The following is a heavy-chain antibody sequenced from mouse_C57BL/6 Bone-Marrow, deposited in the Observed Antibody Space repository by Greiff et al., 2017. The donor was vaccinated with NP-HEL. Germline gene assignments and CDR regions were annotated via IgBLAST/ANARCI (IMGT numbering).Heavy chain of an antibody. CDR2: INPNNGGT. Sequence: VQLKESGPELVKPGASVKIPCKASGYTFTDYNMDWVKQSHGKSLEWIGDINPNNGGTIYNQKFKGKATLTVDKSSSTAYMELRSLTSEDTAVYYCARSGLRGSHFDYWGQGTTLTVSS. J-gene: IGHJ2*01. V-gene: IGHV1-18*01. CDR3: ARSGLRGSHFDY. D-gene: IGHD1-1*01. CDR1: GYTFTDYN.